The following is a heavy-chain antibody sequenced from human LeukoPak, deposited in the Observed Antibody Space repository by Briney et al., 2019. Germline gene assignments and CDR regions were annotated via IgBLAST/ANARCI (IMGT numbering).Heavy chain of an antibody. J-gene: IGHJ6*02. D-gene: IGHD3-3*01. Sequence: QTGGSLRLSCAASGFTFSNYGMHWVRQAPGKGLEWVAVISYDGSNKYYADSVKGRFTISRDNSKNTLYLQMNSLRAEDTAVYYCAGYYDFWSGYQPYYYYGMDVWGQGTTVTVSS. CDR2: ISYDGSNK. CDR1: GFTFSNYG. CDR3: AGYYDFWSGYQPYYYYGMDV. V-gene: IGHV3-30*03.